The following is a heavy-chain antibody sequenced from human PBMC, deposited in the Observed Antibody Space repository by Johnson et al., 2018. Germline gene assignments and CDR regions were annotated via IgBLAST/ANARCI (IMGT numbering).Heavy chain of an antibody. V-gene: IGHV1-46*01. D-gene: IGHD2-21*01. CDR1: GYTFTSYY. J-gene: IGHJ3*02. CDR2: INPSGGST. CDR3: AREPPPLLLQEQGLAFDI. Sequence: VQLVETGAEVKKPGASVKVSCKASGYTFTSYYMHWVRQAPGPGLEWMGIINPSGGSTSYAQKCQGRVTMTRDTSTSTVSMGLSSLRSEDTAVYFCAREPPPLLLQEQGLAFDIWGQGTMVTVSS.